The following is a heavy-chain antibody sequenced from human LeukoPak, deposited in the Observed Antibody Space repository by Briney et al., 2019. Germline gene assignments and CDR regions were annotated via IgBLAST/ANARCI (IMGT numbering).Heavy chain of an antibody. D-gene: IGHD3-22*01. CDR1: GFTFSSYG. CDR2: ISGSGGTT. Sequence: GGSLRLSCAASGFTFSSYGMNWVRQAPGKGLEWVSSISGSGGTTYYADSVKGRFTISRDNSKNSLPLQVSSLRAEDTAVYYCAKTNGYYSDWGQGTLVTVSS. V-gene: IGHV3-23*01. CDR3: AKTNGYYSD. J-gene: IGHJ4*02.